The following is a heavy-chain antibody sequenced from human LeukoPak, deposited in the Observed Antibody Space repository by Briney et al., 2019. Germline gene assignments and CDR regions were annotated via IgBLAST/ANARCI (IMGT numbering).Heavy chain of an antibody. V-gene: IGHV4-59*08. D-gene: IGHD2-21*01. Sequence: SETLSLTCSVSGASITTYSWSWLRQSPGKGLEWIGYFSLGETTSYTSSLKSRVTISRDTSKNQVSLKLTSVTAADTAVYYCARWDELDWAFGTWGPGTLVTVSS. CDR3: ARWDELDWAFGT. CDR1: GASITTYS. CDR2: FSLGETT. J-gene: IGHJ5*02.